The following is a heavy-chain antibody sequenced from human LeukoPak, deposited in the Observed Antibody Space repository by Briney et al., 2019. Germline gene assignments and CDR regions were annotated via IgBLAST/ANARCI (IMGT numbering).Heavy chain of an antibody. D-gene: IGHD1-26*01. CDR3: ARDYSGRYRDAFDI. Sequence: SGTLSLTCAVSGGSISSNTWWSWGRQPPGKGLEWIGEIYHSGSTNYNPSLKSRVTISVDKSKNQFSLKLSSVTAADTAVYYCARDYSGRYRDAFDILGQERKVTVSS. CDR1: GGSISSNTW. CDR2: IYHSGST. V-gene: IGHV4-4*02. J-gene: IGHJ3*02.